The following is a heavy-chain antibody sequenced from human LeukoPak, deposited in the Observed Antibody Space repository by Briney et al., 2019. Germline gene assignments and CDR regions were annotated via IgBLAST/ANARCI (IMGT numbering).Heavy chain of an antibody. D-gene: IGHD6-13*01. CDR2: ISSSSSYI. V-gene: IGHV3-21*01. CDR1: GFTFSSYS. Sequence: GGSLRLSCAASGFTFSSYSMNWVRQAPGKGLEWVSSISSSSSYIYYADSVKGRFTISRDNAKNSLYLQMNSLRAEDTAVYYCARDRDSSSWYKSAFDIWGQGTMVTVSS. J-gene: IGHJ3*02. CDR3: ARDRDSSSWYKSAFDI.